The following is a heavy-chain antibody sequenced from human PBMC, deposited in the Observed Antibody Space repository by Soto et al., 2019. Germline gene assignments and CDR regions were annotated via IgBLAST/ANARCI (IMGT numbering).Heavy chain of an antibody. D-gene: IGHD2-2*01. CDR3: ATSLGYCSSTSCYEYFQH. Sequence: GGSLRLSCAASGFTFSSYWMHWVRQAPGKGPVWVSRINSDGSSTSYADPVKGRFTISRDNAQNTLYLQLNSLRAEDTAVYYCATSLGYCSSTSCYEYFQHWGQGTLVTVSS. V-gene: IGHV3-74*01. J-gene: IGHJ1*01. CDR2: INSDGSST. CDR1: GFTFSSYW.